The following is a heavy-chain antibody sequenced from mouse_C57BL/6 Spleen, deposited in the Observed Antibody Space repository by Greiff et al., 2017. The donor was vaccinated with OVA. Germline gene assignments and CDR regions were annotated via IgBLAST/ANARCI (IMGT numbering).Heavy chain of an antibody. CDR3: ATMMVTKGYFDY. V-gene: IGHV2-2*01. D-gene: IGHD2-3*01. J-gene: IGHJ2*01. CDR1: GFSLTSYG. Sequence: VQLQQSGPGLVQPSQSLSITCPVSGFSLTSYGVHWVRQSPGKGLEWLGVIWSGGRTDYNAAFISRLGISKDKSKSQVFFKMNSRQADDTAIYYCATMMVTKGYFDYWGQGTTLTVSS. CDR2: IWSGGRT.